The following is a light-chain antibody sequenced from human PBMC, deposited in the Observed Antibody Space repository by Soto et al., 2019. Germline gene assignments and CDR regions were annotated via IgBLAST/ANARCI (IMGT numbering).Light chain of an antibody. V-gene: IGLV2-14*01. CDR2: DVS. CDR3: SSYAGGSTV. CDR1: NSDVGGYNY. Sequence: QSVLTQPASVSGSPGQSITISCTGTNSDVGGYNYVAWYQQHAGKAPKLVMYDVSNRPSGVSNRFSGSKSGNTASLTISGLQAEDEADSYCSSYAGGSTVFGRGSKVTVL. J-gene: IGLJ1*01.